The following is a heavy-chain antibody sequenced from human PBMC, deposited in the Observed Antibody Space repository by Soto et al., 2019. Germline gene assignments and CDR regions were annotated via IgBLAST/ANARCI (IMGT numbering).Heavy chain of an antibody. CDR1: GGSISSSSYY. V-gene: IGHV4-39*01. D-gene: IGHD2-2*01. Sequence: SETLSLTCTVSGGSISSSSYYWGWIRQPPGKGLEWIGSIYYSGSTYYNPSLKSRVTISVDTSKNQFSLKLSSVTAADTAVYYCARPLGHEVVPAAMPNDAFDIWGQGTMVTVSS. CDR3: ARPLGHEVVPAAMPNDAFDI. CDR2: IYYSGST. J-gene: IGHJ3*02.